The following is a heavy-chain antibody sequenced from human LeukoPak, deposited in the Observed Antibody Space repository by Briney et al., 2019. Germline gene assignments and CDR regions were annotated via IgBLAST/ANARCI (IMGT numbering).Heavy chain of an antibody. CDR2: IYTSGST. Sequence: PSQTLSLTCTVSGGSISSGSYYWSWIRQPAGKGLEWIGRIYTSGSTNYNPSLKSRVTISVDTSKNQFSLKLSSVTAADTAVYYCASGQVYSGSYLDYWGQGTLVTVSS. CDR3: ASGQVYSGSYLDY. D-gene: IGHD1-26*01. J-gene: IGHJ4*02. V-gene: IGHV4-61*02. CDR1: GGSISSGSYY.